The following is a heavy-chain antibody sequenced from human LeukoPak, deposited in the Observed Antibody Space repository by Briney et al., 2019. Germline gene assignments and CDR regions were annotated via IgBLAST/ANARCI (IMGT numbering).Heavy chain of an antibody. CDR1: GFMFGNHG. J-gene: IGHJ6*02. V-gene: IGHV3-7*01. Sequence: GGSLRLSCEGSGFMFGNHGLIWVRQAPGKGLEWVANIKQDGSEKYYVDSVKGRFTISRDNAKNSLYLQMNSLRAEDTAVYYCARIQGYCSSTGCRYYYYYGMDVWGQGTTVTVSS. CDR3: ARIQGYCSSTGCRYYYYYGMDV. D-gene: IGHD2-2*01. CDR2: IKQDGSEK.